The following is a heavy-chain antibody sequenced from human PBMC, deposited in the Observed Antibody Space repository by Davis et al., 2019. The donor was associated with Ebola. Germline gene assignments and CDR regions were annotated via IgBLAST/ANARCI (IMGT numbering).Heavy chain of an antibody. D-gene: IGHD2-2*01. Sequence: ASVKVSCKASGYTFTSYYMHWVRQAPGQGLEWMGWLHAFSGNANYAQRSQGRLIMTTDTSTDTAYMELRSLRSDDTAVYYCARNGRYCSSTSCAPPHPYYYYGMDVWGQGTTVTVSS. V-gene: IGHV1-18*04. CDR3: ARNGRYCSSTSCAPPHPYYYYGMDV. J-gene: IGHJ6*02. CDR1: GYTFTSYY. CDR2: LHAFSGNA.